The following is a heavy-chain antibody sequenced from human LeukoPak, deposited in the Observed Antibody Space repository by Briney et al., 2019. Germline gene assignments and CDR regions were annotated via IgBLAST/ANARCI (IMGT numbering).Heavy chain of an antibody. CDR3: ARAKDVCSGGSCYSGVVDY. J-gene: IGHJ4*02. D-gene: IGHD2-15*01. Sequence: GESLQISCKGSGCSFTSYWIGWVRQMPGKGLEWMGIIYPGDSDTRYSPSFQGQVTISADKSISTAYLQWSSLKASDTAMYYCARAKDVCSGGSCYSGVVDYWGQGTLVTVSS. CDR1: GCSFTSYW. V-gene: IGHV5-51*01. CDR2: IYPGDSDT.